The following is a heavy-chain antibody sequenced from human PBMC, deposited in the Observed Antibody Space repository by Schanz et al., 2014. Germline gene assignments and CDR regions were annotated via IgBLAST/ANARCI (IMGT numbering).Heavy chain of an antibody. J-gene: IGHJ6*03. Sequence: VQLVESGGGVVQFGRSLRLSCVVSGFTVSSDHMSWVRQAPGKGLEWVSVIYSGIGAYYADSVKGRFTVSRDNARNSLYLHMNTLGAEDTAVYYCARDGDRFYHNYYMDVWGKGTTVTVSS. CDR3: ARDGDRFYHNYYMDV. CDR2: IYSGIGA. V-gene: IGHV3-66*01. D-gene: IGHD4-17*01. CDR1: GFTVSSDH.